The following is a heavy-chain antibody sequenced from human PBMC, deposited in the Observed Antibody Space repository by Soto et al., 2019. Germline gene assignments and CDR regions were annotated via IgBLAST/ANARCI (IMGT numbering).Heavy chain of an antibody. CDR3: AREGGYSSSGFYYYYGMDV. CDR2: ISAYNGNT. D-gene: IGHD6-6*01. J-gene: IGHJ6*02. CDR1: GYTFTSYG. Sequence: ASVKVSCKASGYTFTSYGISWVRQAPGQGLEWMGWISAYNGNTNYAQKLQGRVTMTTDPSTSTAYMELRSLRSDDTAVYYCAREGGYSSSGFYYYYGMDVWGQGTTVTVSS. V-gene: IGHV1-18*01.